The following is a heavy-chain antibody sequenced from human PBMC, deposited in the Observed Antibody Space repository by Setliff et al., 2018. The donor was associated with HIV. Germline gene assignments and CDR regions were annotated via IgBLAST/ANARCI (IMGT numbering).Heavy chain of an antibody. CDR3: ARGGQDYYDSSGYSLDY. J-gene: IGHJ4*02. CDR2: IIPMLGAA. CDR1: GGSLSTHT. D-gene: IGHD3-22*01. V-gene: IGHV1-69*13. Sequence: SVKVSCKASGGSLSTHTIGWVRQAPGQGLEWMGGIIPMLGAATHAQKFQGRVTITADESTSTAYMELSSLRSEDTAVYYCARGGQDYYDSSGYSLDYWGQGTLVTV.